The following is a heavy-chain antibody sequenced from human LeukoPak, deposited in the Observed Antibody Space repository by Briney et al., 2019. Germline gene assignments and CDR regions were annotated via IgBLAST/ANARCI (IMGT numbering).Heavy chain of an antibody. V-gene: IGHV4-31*03. CDR1: GGSISSGGYY. J-gene: IGHJ4*02. CDR2: IYYSGST. CDR3: ARGDYGGNSGLLDY. Sequence: SETLSLTCTVSGGSISSGGYYWSWIRQHPGKGLEWIGYIYYSGSTYYNPSLKSRVTISVDTSKNQFSLKLSSVTAADTAVYYCARGDYGGNSGLLDYWGQGTLVTVSS. D-gene: IGHD4-23*01.